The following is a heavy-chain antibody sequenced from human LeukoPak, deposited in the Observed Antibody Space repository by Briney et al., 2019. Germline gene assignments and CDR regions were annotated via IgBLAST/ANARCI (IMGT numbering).Heavy chain of an antibody. CDR1: GGSIGSYY. D-gene: IGHD1-26*01. V-gene: IGHV4-59*12. J-gene: IGHJ4*02. Sequence: SETLSLTCTVSGGSIGSYYWSWIRQPPGKGLEWIGYIYYSGSTNYNPSLKSRVTISVDTSKNQFSLKLSSVTAADTAVYYCARQGYSGSYYVFDYWGQGTLVTVSS. CDR2: IYYSGST. CDR3: ARQGYSGSYYVFDY.